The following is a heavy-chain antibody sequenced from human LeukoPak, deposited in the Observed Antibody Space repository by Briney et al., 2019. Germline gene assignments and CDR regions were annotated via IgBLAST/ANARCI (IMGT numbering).Heavy chain of an antibody. Sequence: PGGSLRLSCAASGFTFSSYEMNWVRQAPGKGLEWVSYISSSASTIYYADSVKGRLTISRDNAKNSLYLQMSSLRAEDTAVYCSATIYFNAFDIWGQGTMVTVSA. V-gene: IGHV3-48*03. CDR1: GFTFSSYE. D-gene: IGHD2/OR15-2a*01. J-gene: IGHJ3*02. CDR2: ISSSASTI. CDR3: ATIYFNAFDI.